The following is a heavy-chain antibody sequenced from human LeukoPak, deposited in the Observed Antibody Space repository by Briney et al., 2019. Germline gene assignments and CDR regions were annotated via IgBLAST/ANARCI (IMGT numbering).Heavy chain of an antibody. CDR1: GFTFSSYW. V-gene: IGHV3-7*01. CDR3: ARGRTSGSYYPTTYYFDY. CDR2: IKQDGSEK. J-gene: IGHJ4*02. Sequence: PGGSLRLSCAASGFTFSSYWMSWVRQAPGKGLEWVANIKQDGSEKYYVDSVKGRFTISRDNAKNSLYLQMNSLRAEDTAVYYCARGRTSGSYYPTTYYFDYWGQGTLVTVSS. D-gene: IGHD1-26*01.